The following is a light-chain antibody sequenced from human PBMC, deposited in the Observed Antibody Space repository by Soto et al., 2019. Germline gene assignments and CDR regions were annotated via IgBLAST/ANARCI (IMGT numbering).Light chain of an antibody. V-gene: IGKV3-20*01. CDR2: GAS. CDR3: HQYGSAPAWT. CDR1: QSISSSY. J-gene: IGKJ1*01. Sequence: EIVLTQSPGTLSLFPGERATLSCRASQSISSSYLAWYQQKPGQAPRLLIYGASSRATGIPDRFSGAGSATDFTLTISSLEPEDFAVYYCHQYGSAPAWTFGQGTKVEIQ.